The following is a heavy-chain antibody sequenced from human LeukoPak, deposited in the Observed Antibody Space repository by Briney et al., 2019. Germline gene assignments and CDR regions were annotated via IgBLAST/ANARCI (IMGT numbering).Heavy chain of an antibody. D-gene: IGHD3-10*01. J-gene: IGHJ5*02. CDR3: ARGIRTMVRGVIIFPFDP. CDR1: GDSVSSNSAA. V-gene: IGHV6-1*01. Sequence: SQTLSLTCAISGDSVSSNSAAWNWIRQSPSRGLEWLGRTYYRSKWYNDHAVSVKSRITINPDTSKNQFSLQLNSVTPEDTAVYYCARGIRTMVRGVIIFPFDPWGQGTLVTVSS. CDR2: TYYRSKWYN.